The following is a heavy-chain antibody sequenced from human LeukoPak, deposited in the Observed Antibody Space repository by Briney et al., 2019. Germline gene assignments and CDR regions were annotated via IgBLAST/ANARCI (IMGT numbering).Heavy chain of an antibody. CDR3: AKRAVTFDY. CDR2: LTASGTDINT. V-gene: IGHV3-23*01. Sequence: ASLRLSCAPSGFTFSSMSWVRQAPGKALEWVSALTASGTDINTYYADSVKGRFTISRDSSKNTLYLQMNSVRTEDTAIYYCAKRAVTFDYWGQGTLVTVSS. J-gene: IGHJ4*02. D-gene: IGHD4-17*01. CDR1: GFTFSS.